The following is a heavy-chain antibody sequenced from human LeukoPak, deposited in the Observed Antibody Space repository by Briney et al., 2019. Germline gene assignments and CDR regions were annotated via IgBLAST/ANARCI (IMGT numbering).Heavy chain of an antibody. J-gene: IGHJ4*02. CDR2: ISAYNGNT. V-gene: IGHV1-18*01. D-gene: IGHD6-19*01. CDR3: ARAIAVAGIDY. Sequence: ASVKVSCKASGYTFTSYGISWVRQAPGQGLEWMGWISAYNGNTNYAQKLQGRVTMTRDTSTSTVYMELSSLRSEDTAVYYCARAIAVAGIDYWGQGTLVTVSS. CDR1: GYTFTSYG.